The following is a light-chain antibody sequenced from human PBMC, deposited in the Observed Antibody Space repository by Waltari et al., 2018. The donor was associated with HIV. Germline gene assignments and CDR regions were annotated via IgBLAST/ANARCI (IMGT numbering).Light chain of an antibody. CDR3: QQSYITPLT. CDR2: TSS. J-gene: IGKJ4*01. Sequence: DIQMTQSPSSLSASVGDRVTISCRASQSISNNLNWYQQKPGKAPKLLIYTSSSLQSGVPSRFSGSGSGTDYTLTITRLQPEDFATYYCQQSYITPLTFGGGTQVEIK. CDR1: QSISNN. V-gene: IGKV1-39*01.